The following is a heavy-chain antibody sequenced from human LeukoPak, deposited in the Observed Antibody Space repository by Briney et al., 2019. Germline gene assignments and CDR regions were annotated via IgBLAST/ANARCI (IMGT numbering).Heavy chain of an antibody. V-gene: IGHV1-2*02. D-gene: IGHD5-18*01. Sequence: ASVKVSCKASGYTFTGYYMHWVRQAPGQGLEWMGWINPNSGGTNYAQKFQGRVTMTRDTSISTAYMELSRLRSDDTAVYYCARDKSDSYWLWSDYWGQGTLVTVSS. CDR1: GYTFTGYY. CDR3: ARDKSDSYWLWSDY. J-gene: IGHJ4*02. CDR2: INPNSGGT.